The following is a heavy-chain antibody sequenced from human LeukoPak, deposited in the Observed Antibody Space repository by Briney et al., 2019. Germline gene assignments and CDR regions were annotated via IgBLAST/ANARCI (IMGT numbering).Heavy chain of an antibody. CDR1: GFTFSSYW. J-gene: IGHJ5*01. V-gene: IGHV3-7*01. Sequence: GGSLRLSRAASGFTFSSYWMSWVRQAPGKGLEWVANIKQDGGEIYYVDSVKGRFTISRDNAKNSVYLHMNSLRAEDTAVYYCARDKVVGPTKFDSWGQGTLVTVSS. CDR3: ARDKVVGPTKFDS. CDR2: IKQDGGEI. D-gene: IGHD1-26*01.